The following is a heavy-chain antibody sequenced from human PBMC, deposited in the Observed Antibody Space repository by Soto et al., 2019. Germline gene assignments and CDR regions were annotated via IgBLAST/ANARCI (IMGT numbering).Heavy chain of an antibody. CDR3: ADLVVADTGMDV. Sequence: SETLSLTCAVYGGSFSGYYWTWIRQPPGTGLEWIGEINHSGSTNYNPSLKSRVTISVDTSKNQFSLKLTSVTAADTAVYYCADLVVADTGMDVWGQGTTVTVSS. D-gene: IGHD2-15*01. CDR2: INHSGST. CDR1: GGSFSGYY. V-gene: IGHV4-34*01. J-gene: IGHJ6*02.